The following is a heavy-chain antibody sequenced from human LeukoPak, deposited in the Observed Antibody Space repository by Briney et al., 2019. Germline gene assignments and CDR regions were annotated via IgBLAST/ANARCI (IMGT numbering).Heavy chain of an antibody. CDR3: AGVRRRWGLGESHYNFDY. D-gene: IGHD3-16*01. CDR1: GFTFSSYW. Sequence: GGSLRLSCAASGFTFSSYWMSWVRQAPGKGLEWVANIKQDGSEKYYVDSVKGRFTISRDNAKNSLYLQMNSLRAEDTAVYYCAGVRRRWGLGESHYNFDYWGQGTLFTVSS. J-gene: IGHJ4*02. V-gene: IGHV3-7*03. CDR2: IKQDGSEK.